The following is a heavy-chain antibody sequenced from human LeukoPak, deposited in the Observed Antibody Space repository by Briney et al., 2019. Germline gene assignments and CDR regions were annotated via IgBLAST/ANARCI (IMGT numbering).Heavy chain of an antibody. CDR2: IKSEPDGGTT. Sequence: PGGSLRLSCARSGFTFSNAWMSWVRQAPGKGLEWVGRIKSEPDGGTTDYAAPVKGKFTISRDDSKNTLYLQMNSLRAEDTALYYCTTDDRGYSYAPRYWGQGTLVTVSS. V-gene: IGHV3-15*01. D-gene: IGHD5-18*01. J-gene: IGHJ4*02. CDR3: TTDDRGYSYAPRY. CDR1: GFTFSNAW.